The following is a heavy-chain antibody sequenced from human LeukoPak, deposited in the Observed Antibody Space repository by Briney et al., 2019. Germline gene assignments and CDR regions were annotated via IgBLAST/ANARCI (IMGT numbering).Heavy chain of an antibody. J-gene: IGHJ5*02. Sequence: SSETLSLTCTVSGGSISSSSYYWGWIRQPPGKGLEWIGSIYYSGSTYYNPSLKSRVTISVDTSRNQFSLKLSSVTAADTAVYYCARLKGYCSSTSCYTEDNWFDPWGQGTLVTVSS. V-gene: IGHV4-39*07. CDR2: IYYSGST. CDR3: ARLKGYCSSTSCYTEDNWFDP. D-gene: IGHD2-2*02. CDR1: GGSISSSSYY.